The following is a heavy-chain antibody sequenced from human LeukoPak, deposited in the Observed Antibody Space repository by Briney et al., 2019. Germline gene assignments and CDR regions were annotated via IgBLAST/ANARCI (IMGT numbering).Heavy chain of an antibody. D-gene: IGHD2-2*01. V-gene: IGHV3-74*01. CDR1: GFTLSSNA. J-gene: IGHJ2*01. Sequence: PGGSLRLSCSASGFTLSSNAMHWVRQAPGKGLVWVSRINSEGSSTSYADSVKGRFTISRDNSKNTLYLQMNSLRAEDTAVYYCARESTSWYFDLWGRGTLVTVSS. CDR2: INSEGSST. CDR3: ARESTSWYFDL.